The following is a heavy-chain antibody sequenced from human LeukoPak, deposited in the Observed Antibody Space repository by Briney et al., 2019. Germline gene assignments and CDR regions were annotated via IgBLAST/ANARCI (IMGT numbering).Heavy chain of an antibody. CDR3: ARISAAGCFDH. Sequence: SDTLSLPCTVYSESFRGYDWSGIRQSPGMGLEWIGEIYESGGTTYNPSLKSRVTISIDTSKNQFTLNLTSVTAADTAVYYCARISAAGCFDHWGQGTLVTVSS. CDR2: IYESGGT. J-gene: IGHJ4*02. CDR1: SESFRGYD. V-gene: IGHV4-34*01. D-gene: IGHD6-13*01.